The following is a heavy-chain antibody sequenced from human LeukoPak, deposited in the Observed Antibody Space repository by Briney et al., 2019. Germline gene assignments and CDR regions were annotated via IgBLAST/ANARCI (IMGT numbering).Heavy chain of an antibody. CDR2: ISGSGGDT. CDR3: AKDPHFYYYYYMDA. J-gene: IGHJ6*03. Sequence: PGGSLRLSCAASGFSFSDYAMSWVRQAPGEGLEWVSAISGSGGDTYFADSVKGRFTISRDNSKRTVFLQMDSLRAEDTAVYYCAKDPHFYYYYYMDAWGNGTTVTVSS. V-gene: IGHV3-23*01. CDR1: GFSFSDYA.